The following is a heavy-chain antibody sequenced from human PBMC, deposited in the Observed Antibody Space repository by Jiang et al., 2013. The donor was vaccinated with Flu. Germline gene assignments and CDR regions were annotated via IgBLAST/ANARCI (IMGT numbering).Heavy chain of an antibody. V-gene: IGHV3-30*04. Sequence: QLVESGGGVVQPGRSLRLSCAASGFTFSSYAMQWVRQAPGKGLEWVAAISYDGSDKYYADFVKGRFTVSRDNSKNTLYLQMSSLRPEDTAVYFCATNWNCDHWGQGTLVTVSS. CDR1: GFTFSSYA. J-gene: IGHJ5*02. D-gene: IGHD1-7*01. CDR2: ISYDGSDK. CDR3: ATNWNCDH.